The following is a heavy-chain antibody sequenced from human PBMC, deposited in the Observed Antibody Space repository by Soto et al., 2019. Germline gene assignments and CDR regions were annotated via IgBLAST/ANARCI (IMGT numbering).Heavy chain of an antibody. CDR1: GFTFSIYA. CDR2: ISYDGSDK. CDR3: ATGGYYLDY. V-gene: IGHV3-30-3*01. Sequence: QVQLVESGGGVVQPGRSLRLSCAASGFTFSIYAVHWVRQAPGRGLEWVAVISYDGSDKSYADSVQGRFTISRDNSKNTLSLQMSRLRGEDTAMYYCATGGYYLDYWGQGTLVTVSS. J-gene: IGHJ4*02.